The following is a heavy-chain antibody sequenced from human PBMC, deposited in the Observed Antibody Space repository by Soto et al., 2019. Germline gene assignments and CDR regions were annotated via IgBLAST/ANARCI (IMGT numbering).Heavy chain of an antibody. D-gene: IGHD2-15*01. J-gene: IGHJ4*02. Sequence: QVQLQESGPGLVKPSGTLSLTCAVSGGSISSSNWWSWVRQPPGKGLEWIGEIYHSGSTYYNMSLKSRVTIFVDKSNNQFSRKLTSMTASDKAVYYCARVGYSFGHYFDYWGQGTLVTVSS. CDR2: IYHSGST. V-gene: IGHV4-4*02. CDR1: GGSISSSNW. CDR3: ARVGYSFGHYFDY.